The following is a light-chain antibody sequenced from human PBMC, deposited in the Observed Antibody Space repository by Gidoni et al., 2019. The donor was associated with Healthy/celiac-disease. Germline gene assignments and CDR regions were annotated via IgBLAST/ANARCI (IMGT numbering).Light chain of an antibody. CDR2: EVS. CDR3: SSYTTNNTYV. Sequence: QSALTQPASVSGSPGQSITISCPGTSSDVGGYKYVSWYQQHPGKAPKLMIYEVSNRPSGVSNRFSGSKSGNTASLTISGLQAEDEADYYCSSYTTNNTYVFGTGTKVTVL. V-gene: IGLV2-14*01. CDR1: SSDVGGYKY. J-gene: IGLJ1*01.